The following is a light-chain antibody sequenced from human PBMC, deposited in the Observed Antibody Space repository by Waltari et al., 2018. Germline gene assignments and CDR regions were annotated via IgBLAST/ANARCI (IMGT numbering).Light chain of an antibody. CDR3: QQYYSNEVT. Sequence: EIELTQSPATLSASPGERVTLSCRASQGISNNLVWYQHKPGQSPRLLIYGASARATGVPERFSGSGYRTEFTLTISSLQSEDFAVYYCQQYYSNEVTFGGGTKVEIK. CDR2: GAS. V-gene: IGKV3-15*01. J-gene: IGKJ4*01. CDR1: QGISNN.